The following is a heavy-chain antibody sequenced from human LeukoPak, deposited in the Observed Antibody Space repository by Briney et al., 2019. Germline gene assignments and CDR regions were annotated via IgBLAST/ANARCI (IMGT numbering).Heavy chain of an antibody. Sequence: PSETLSLTCTVSGGSISSSSYYWGWIRQPPRKGLEWIGSIYYSGSTYYNPSLKSRVTISVDTSKNQFSLKLSSVTAADTAVYYCARLGSSGRDYWGQGTLVTVSS. V-gene: IGHV4-39*01. CDR1: GGSISSSSYY. CDR2: IYYSGST. J-gene: IGHJ4*02. D-gene: IGHD3-22*01. CDR3: ARLGSSGRDY.